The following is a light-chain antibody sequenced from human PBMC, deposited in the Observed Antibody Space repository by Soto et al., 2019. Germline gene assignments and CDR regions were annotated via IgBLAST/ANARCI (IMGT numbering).Light chain of an antibody. CDR3: VTSHSSLSPVV. V-gene: IGLV1-51*01. Sequence: QSALTQPHSVSAAPGQKVSISCSGSSSNIGNNYVSWYQHLPGTTPRLLIYDNDKRPSGIPDRFSGSKSGTSATLGITGLQTGDEADYYCVTSHSSLSPVVFGGGTKVTVL. J-gene: IGLJ2*01. CDR2: DND. CDR1: SSNIGNNY.